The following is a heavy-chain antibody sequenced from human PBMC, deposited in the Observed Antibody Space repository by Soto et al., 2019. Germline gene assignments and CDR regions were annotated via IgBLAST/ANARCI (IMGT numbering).Heavy chain of an antibody. D-gene: IGHD5-12*01. CDR1: GFTFSSYE. CDR2: ISSSGSTI. J-gene: IGHJ4*02. CDR3: ARENSGYDSTVDY. Sequence: QPGGSLRLSCAASGFTFSSYEMNWVRQAPGKGLEWVSYISSSGSTIYYADSVKGRFTISRDNAKNSLYLQMNSLRAEDTAVYYCARENSGYDSTVDYWGQGTLVTVSS. V-gene: IGHV3-48*03.